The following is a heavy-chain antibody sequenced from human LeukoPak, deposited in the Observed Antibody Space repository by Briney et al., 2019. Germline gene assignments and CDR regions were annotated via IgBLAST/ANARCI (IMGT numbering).Heavy chain of an antibody. CDR1: GFSFSSYG. J-gene: IGHJ4*02. CDR2: IPRDGSYE. CDR3: ANITNSFGPDY. D-gene: IGHD3-16*01. V-gene: IGHV3-30*02. Sequence: GGSLRLSCAAPGFSFSSYGMHWVRLAPGRGLEWVAFIPRDGSYEKYADSVKGRFAISRDNSKSTLYLHMNSLRPEDTAVYYCANITNSFGPDYWGQGSLVTVSS.